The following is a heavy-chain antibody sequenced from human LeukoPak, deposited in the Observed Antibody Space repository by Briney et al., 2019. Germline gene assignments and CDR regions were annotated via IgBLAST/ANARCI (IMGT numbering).Heavy chain of an antibody. CDR3: ERNLPGTGY. Sequence: GGSLRLSCAASGFTFSNFWISWVRQAPGKGLEWVANIKTDGSATYYADSVKGRFTISRDNAKNSLYLEINSLRVEDTAVYYCERNLPGTGYWGQGTLVTVSS. D-gene: IGHD3-9*01. CDR2: IKTDGSAT. V-gene: IGHV3-7*01. J-gene: IGHJ4*02. CDR1: GFTFSNFW.